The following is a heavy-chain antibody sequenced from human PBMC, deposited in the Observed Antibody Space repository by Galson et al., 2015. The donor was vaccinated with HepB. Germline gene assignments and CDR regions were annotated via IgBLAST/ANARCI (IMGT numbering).Heavy chain of an antibody. CDR2: IDPSDSYT. CDR3: ASLSYRYSSSSYYYYGMDV. D-gene: IGHD6-6*01. Sequence: QSGAEVKKPGESLKISCKGSGYSFTSYWIGWVRQMPGKGLEWMGRIDPSDSYTNYSPSFQGHVTISADKSISTAYLQWSSLKASDTAMYYCASLSYRYSSSSYYYYGMDVWGQGTTVTVSS. J-gene: IGHJ6*02. V-gene: IGHV5-10-1*01. CDR1: GYSFTSYW.